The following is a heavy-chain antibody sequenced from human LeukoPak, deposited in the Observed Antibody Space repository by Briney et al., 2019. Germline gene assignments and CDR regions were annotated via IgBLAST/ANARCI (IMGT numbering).Heavy chain of an antibody. CDR1: GYTFTGYY. Sequence: ASVKVSCKASGYTFTGYYMHWVRQAPGQGLEWMGWINPNSGGTNYAQKFQGRVTMTRDTTIGTAYMELSRLRSDDTAVYYCARSDDFWSGYYTAYFDYWGQGTLVTVTS. V-gene: IGHV1-2*02. CDR2: INPNSGGT. CDR3: ARSDDFWSGYYTAYFDY. J-gene: IGHJ4*02. D-gene: IGHD3-3*01.